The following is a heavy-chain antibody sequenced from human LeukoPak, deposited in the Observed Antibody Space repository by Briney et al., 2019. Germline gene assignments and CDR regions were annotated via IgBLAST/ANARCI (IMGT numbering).Heavy chain of an antibody. CDR2: ISSSSDYI. V-gene: IGHV3-21*01. D-gene: IGHD3-10*01. CDR1: GFTFSTYT. J-gene: IGHJ6*03. Sequence: GGSLRLSCAASGFTFSTYTMNWVRQAPGKGLEWVSSISSSSDYIYHADSVKGRFTISRDNAKNSLYLQMNSLRAEDTAVYYCHYDGYYYMDVWGKGTTVTVSS. CDR3: HYDGYYYMDV.